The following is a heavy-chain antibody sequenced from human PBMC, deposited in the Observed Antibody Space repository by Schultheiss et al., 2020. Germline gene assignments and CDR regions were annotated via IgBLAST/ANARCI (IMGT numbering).Heavy chain of an antibody. CDR1: GGSFSGYY. CDR3: VKDGGYQLPKYYFDY. Sequence: SQPLSLTCAVYGGSFSGYYWSWVRQPPGKGLEWIGEINHSGSTNYNPSLKSRVTISVDTSKNQFSLKLSSVTAADTAVYYCVKDGGYQLPKYYFDYWGQGTLVTVSS. J-gene: IGHJ4*02. D-gene: IGHD2-2*01. CDR2: INHSGST. V-gene: IGHV4-34*01.